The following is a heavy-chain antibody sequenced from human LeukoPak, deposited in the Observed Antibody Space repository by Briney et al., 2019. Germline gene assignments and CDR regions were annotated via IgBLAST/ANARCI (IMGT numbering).Heavy chain of an antibody. J-gene: IGHJ6*02. CDR1: GFSFNNYG. D-gene: IGHD3-3*01. Sequence: GGSLRLSCAASGFSFNNYGMHWVRQAPGKGLEWVAVISSDGRNEYNADSVKGRFTISRDNSKSTLYLQMNSLRPEDTAMYYCARVGNYDFRSGYYPIYYFYGMDVWGQGTTVTVS. CDR2: ISSDGRNE. V-gene: IGHV3-30*03. CDR3: ARVGNYDFRSGYYPIYYFYGMDV.